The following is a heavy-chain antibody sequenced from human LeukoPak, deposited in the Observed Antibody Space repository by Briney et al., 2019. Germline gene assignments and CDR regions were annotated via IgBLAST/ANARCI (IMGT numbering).Heavy chain of an antibody. CDR1: GFTFNNFG. CDR2: IGYDESKK. J-gene: IGHJ4*02. CDR3: ARGIERGDY. V-gene: IGHV3-30*02. Sequence: GGSLRLSCEASGFTFNNFGMHWVRQAPGKGLEWVAFIGYDESKKYYAESVKGRFTISRDNAKNSLYLQMNSLRAEDTAVYYCARGIERGDYWGQGTLVTVSS. D-gene: IGHD1-1*01.